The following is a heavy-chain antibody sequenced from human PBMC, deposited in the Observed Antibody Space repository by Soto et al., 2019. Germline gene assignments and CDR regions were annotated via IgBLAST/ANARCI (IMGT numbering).Heavy chain of an antibody. CDR2: INGGTGQT. J-gene: IGHJ6*02. CDR1: GYTFTTHA. CDR3: ARGKGMEENYYYYGLDI. Sequence: ASVKVSCKASGYTFTTHATHWVRQAPGQSLEWMGWINGGTGQTKHSQRFQGRVTITRDTSASTAYMELSSLRSEDTAVYYCARGKGMEENYYYYGLDICGQRTTVTVSS. D-gene: IGHD1-1*01. V-gene: IGHV1-3*01.